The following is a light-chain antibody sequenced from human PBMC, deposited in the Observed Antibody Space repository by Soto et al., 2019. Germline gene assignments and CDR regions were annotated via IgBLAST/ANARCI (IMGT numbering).Light chain of an antibody. J-gene: IGKJ1*01. CDR1: QSISSY. CDR3: QQSYSTPRT. Sequence: DIQMTQSPSSLSASVGDRVTITCRASQSISSYLNWYQQKPGKAPKLLIYDATSLQSGVPSRFSGSGSGTHFTLTISSLQPEDFATYYCQQSYSTPRTFGQGTKVEIK. V-gene: IGKV1-39*01. CDR2: DAT.